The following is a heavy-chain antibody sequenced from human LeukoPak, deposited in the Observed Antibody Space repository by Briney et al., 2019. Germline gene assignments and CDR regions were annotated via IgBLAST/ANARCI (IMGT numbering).Heavy chain of an antibody. CDR2: IYYSGST. Sequence: SETLSLTCTVSGGSISSGDYYWSWIRQPPGKGLEWIGYIYYSGSTYYNPSLKSRVTISVDRSKNQFSLKLSSVTAADTAVYYCARAQSGSYSFLPRLFDYWGQGTLVTVSS. V-gene: IGHV4-30-4*01. D-gene: IGHD1-26*01. J-gene: IGHJ4*02. CDR3: ARAQSGSYSFLPRLFDY. CDR1: GGSISSGDYY.